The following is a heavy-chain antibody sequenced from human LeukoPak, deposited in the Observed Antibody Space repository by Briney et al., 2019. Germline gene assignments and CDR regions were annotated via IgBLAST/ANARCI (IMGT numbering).Heavy chain of an antibody. J-gene: IGHJ6*03. CDR3: ARGNWNAPLDYCMDV. Sequence: GGSLRLSCAASGFTFSSYWMSWGRQAPGKGLEWVANIKQDGSEKYYVDSVKGRFTISRDNAKNSLYLQMNSLRAEDTAVYYCARGNWNAPLDYCMDVWGKGTTVTVSS. CDR1: GFTFSSYW. D-gene: IGHD1-20*01. V-gene: IGHV3-7*01. CDR2: IKQDGSEK.